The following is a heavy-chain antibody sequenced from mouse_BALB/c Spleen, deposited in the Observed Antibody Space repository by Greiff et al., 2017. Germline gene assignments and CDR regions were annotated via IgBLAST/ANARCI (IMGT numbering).Heavy chain of an antibody. V-gene: IGHV1S137*01. J-gene: IGHJ3*01. Sequence: QVQLQQSGAEMVRPGVSVKISCKGSGYTFTDYAMHWVKQSHAKSLEWIGVISTYYGDASYNQKFKGKATLTVDKSSSTAYMELSSLTSEDSAVYYCARVGLLRSGVPWFAYWGQGTLVTVSA. CDR3: ARVGLLRSGVPWFAY. CDR1: GYTFTDYA. D-gene: IGHD1-1*01. CDR2: ISTYYGDA.